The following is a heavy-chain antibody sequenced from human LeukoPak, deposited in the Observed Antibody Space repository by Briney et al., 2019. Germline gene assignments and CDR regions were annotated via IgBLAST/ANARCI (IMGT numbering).Heavy chain of an antibody. D-gene: IGHD3-22*01. J-gene: IGHJ6*02. CDR1: GGSISSSSYY. CDR2: IYYSEYT. V-gene: IGHV4-39*07. Sequence: SETLSLTCTVSGGSISSSSYYWVWIRQPPGKGLDWIGSIYYSEYTYYNPSLKSRVTISVDTSKNQFSLKLSSVTAADTAVYYCARAHYYDSNVGYYYYGMDVWGQGTTVTVSS. CDR3: ARAHYYDSNVGYYYYGMDV.